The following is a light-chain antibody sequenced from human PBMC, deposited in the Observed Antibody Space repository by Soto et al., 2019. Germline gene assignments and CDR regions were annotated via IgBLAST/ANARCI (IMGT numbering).Light chain of an antibody. CDR2: DAS. V-gene: IGKV1-13*02. Sequence: AIQLTQSPSSLSASVGDRVTITCRARQGISSALAWYQQKPGKAPKLLIYDASSLESGVPSRFSGSGSGTDFALTISILQREDFATYYCQQFNSSPLAFGPGTKVYIK. CDR3: QQFNSSPLA. CDR1: QGISSA. J-gene: IGKJ3*01.